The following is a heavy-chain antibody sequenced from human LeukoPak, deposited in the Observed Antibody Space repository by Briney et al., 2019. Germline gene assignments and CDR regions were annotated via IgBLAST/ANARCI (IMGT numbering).Heavy chain of an antibody. CDR3: ARHGGSYSFDY. D-gene: IGHD1-26*01. V-gene: IGHV4-59*08. J-gene: IGHJ4*02. CDR1: GGSISSYY. CDR2: IDYSGST. Sequence: SETLSLTCTVSGGSISSYYWSWIRQPPGKGLEWIGNIDYSGSTTYNPSLKSRVTISVDTSKNQFSLKLSSVTAADTAVYYCARHGGSYSFDYWGQGTLVTVSS.